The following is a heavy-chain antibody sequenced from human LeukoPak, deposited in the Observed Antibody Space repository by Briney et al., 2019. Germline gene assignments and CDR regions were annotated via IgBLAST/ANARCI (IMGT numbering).Heavy chain of an antibody. J-gene: IGHJ4*02. Sequence: GGSLRLSCAASGFTFSSYSMNWVRQAPGKGLEWVSSISSSSYIYYADSVKGRFTISRDNAKNSLYLQMNSLRAEDTAVYYCARVSQQLVRWGNFDYWGQGTLVTVSS. V-gene: IGHV3-21*01. CDR3: ARVSQQLVRWGNFDY. CDR2: ISSSSYI. D-gene: IGHD6-13*01. CDR1: GFTFSSYS.